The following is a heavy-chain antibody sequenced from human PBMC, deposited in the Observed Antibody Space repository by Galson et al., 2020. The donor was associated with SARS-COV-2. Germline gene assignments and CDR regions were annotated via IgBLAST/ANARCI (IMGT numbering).Heavy chain of an antibody. CDR1: GDSVSSKSAA. Sequence: ETSETLSLTCGISGDSVSSKSAAWNWIRQSPSRGLEWLGRTYYRSRWYNDYAVSVRSRITINPDTSKNQFSLQLNSVTPEDTAVYYCARTEAGDGNGFGPWGQGTLVTVSS. CDR3: ARTEAGDGNGFGP. CDR2: TYYRSRWYN. V-gene: IGHV6-1*01. J-gene: IGHJ5*02. D-gene: IGHD7-27*01.